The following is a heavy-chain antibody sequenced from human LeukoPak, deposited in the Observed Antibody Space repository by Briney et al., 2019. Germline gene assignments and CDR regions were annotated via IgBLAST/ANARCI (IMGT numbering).Heavy chain of an antibody. J-gene: IGHJ4*02. V-gene: IGHV3-21*01. Sequence: GGYLRLSCAASGFTFSSYSMNWVRQAPGQGLEWVSSISSSSSYIYYADSVKGRFTISRDNAKNSLYLQMNSLRAEDTAVYYCARAAGSIDYWGQGTLVTVSS. CDR1: GFTFSSYS. CDR3: ARAAGSIDY. CDR2: ISSSSSYI.